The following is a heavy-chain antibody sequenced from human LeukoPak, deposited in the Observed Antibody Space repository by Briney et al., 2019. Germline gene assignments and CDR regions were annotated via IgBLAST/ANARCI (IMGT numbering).Heavy chain of an antibody. J-gene: IGHJ6*02. CDR2: ISGSGGST. Sequence: PGGSLRLSCAASGFTFSSYAMSWVRQAPGQGLGWVSAISGSGGSTYYADSVKGRFTISRDNSKSTLYLQMNSLRAEDTAVYYCAKDAAYYDAYYYGMDGWGQGTTVTVSS. CDR3: AKDAAYYDAYYYGMDG. V-gene: IGHV3-23*01. D-gene: IGHD3-22*01. CDR1: GFTFSSYA.